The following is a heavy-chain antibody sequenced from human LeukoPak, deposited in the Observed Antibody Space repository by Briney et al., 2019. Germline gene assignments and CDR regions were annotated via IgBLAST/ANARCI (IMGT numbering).Heavy chain of an antibody. CDR2: ISSSSSYI. J-gene: IGHJ6*02. V-gene: IGHV3-21*01. CDR1: GFTFSSYS. Sequence: NPGGSLRLSCAASGFTFSSYSMNWVRQAPGKGLEWVSPISSSSSYIYYADSVKGRFTISRDNAKNSLYLQMNSLRAEDTAVYYCARATDYYDSSGYYPKYGMDVWGQGTTVTVSS. D-gene: IGHD3-22*01. CDR3: ARATDYYDSSGYYPKYGMDV.